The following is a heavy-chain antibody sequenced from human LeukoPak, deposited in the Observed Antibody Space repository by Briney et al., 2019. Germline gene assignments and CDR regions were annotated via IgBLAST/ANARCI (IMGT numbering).Heavy chain of an antibody. V-gene: IGHV3-11*01. CDR1: GFTFSDYY. J-gene: IGHJ4*02. D-gene: IGHD6-13*01. CDR2: ISSGGSTI. CDR3: ARRAAAGRCFVY. Sequence: GGSLRLSCAASGFTFSDYYMSWIRQAPGKGLEWVSYISSGGSTISHADSVKDRFTISRDNAENSLYLQMNSLRAEDTAVYYCARRAAAGRCFVYWGQGTLVTVSS.